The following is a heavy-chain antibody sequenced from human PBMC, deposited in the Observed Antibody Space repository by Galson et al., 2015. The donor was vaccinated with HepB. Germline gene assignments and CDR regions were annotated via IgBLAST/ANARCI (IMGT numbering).Heavy chain of an antibody. Sequence: SVTVSCKASGGTFSNYAISWVRQAPGQGLEWMGGIIPIFGTAKYAQKFQGRITITADRSTSTAYMELSSLRSEDTAVYHCARSRGGTTKFVAPLVAYSYGMDVWGQGTTVTVSS. CDR3: ARSRGGTTKFVAPLVAYSYGMDV. CDR2: IIPIFGTA. CDR1: GGTFSNYA. D-gene: IGHD1/OR15-1a*01. V-gene: IGHV1-69*06. J-gene: IGHJ6*02.